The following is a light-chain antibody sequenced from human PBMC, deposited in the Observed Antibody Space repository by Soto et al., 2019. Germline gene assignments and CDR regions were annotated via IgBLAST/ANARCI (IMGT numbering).Light chain of an antibody. CDR1: SSDVGSYNL. CDR3: CSYAGSSTYV. V-gene: IGLV2-23*02. CDR2: EVS. J-gene: IGLJ1*01. Sequence: QPALTQPASVSGSPGQSITISCTGTSSDVGSYNLVSWYQQHPGKAPKVMIYEVSKRPSGVPNRFSGSKSGNTASLTISGLQAEDEADYYCCSYAGSSTYVFGTGTKVTVL.